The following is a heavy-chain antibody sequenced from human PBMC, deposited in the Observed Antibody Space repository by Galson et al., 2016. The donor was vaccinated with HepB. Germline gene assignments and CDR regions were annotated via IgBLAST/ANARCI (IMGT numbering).Heavy chain of an antibody. V-gene: IGHV1-3*04. CDR3: ARTLAGDTPGYSSDFFDY. Sequence: SVKVSCKGSGYTFTTYAIHWVRQAPGQSLEWMGWINIYSGNTKYSQNFQGRVTITRDTSATTAYMELSGLRSEDTAVYYCARTLAGDTPGYSSDFFDYWGQGTLVTVSS. CDR2: INIYSGNT. CDR1: GYTFTTYA. J-gene: IGHJ4*02. D-gene: IGHD5-18*01.